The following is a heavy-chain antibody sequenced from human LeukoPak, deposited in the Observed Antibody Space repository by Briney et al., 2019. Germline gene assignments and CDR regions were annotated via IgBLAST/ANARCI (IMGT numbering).Heavy chain of an antibody. V-gene: IGHV7-4-1*02. J-gene: IGHJ4*02. CDR3: ARDLVGYGGSDRPFDY. Sequence: GASVKVSCKTSGYIFRSYAFNWVRQAPGQGLEWMGAINTNTGNPTYAQGFTGRFVFSLDTSVTTAYLQISSLKPDDTAVYYCARDLVGYGGSDRPFDYWGQGTLVTVSS. CDR2: INTNTGNP. CDR1: GYIFRSYA. D-gene: IGHD5-12*01.